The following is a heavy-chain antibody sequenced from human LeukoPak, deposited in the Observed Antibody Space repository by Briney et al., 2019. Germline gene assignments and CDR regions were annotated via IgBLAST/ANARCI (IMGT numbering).Heavy chain of an antibody. V-gene: IGHV3-48*03. CDR2: ISSSGSTI. CDR3: ARSWSTMVRGVIQKTDFDY. J-gene: IGHJ4*02. D-gene: IGHD3-10*01. CDR1: GFTFSSYE. Sequence: PGGSLRLSCAASGFTFSSYEMNWVRQAPGKGLEWVSYISSSGSTIYYADSVKGRLTISRDNAKNSLYLQMNSLRAEDTAVYYCARSWSTMVRGVIQKTDFDYWGQGTLVTVSS.